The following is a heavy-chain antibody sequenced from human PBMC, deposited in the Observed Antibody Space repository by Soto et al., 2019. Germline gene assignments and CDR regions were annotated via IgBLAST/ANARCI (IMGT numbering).Heavy chain of an antibody. CDR1: GFTFISYA. V-gene: IGHV3-23*01. CDR3: AKDYGASSGWSDDAFDI. D-gene: IGHD6-19*01. Sequence: VGSLRLSGAASGFTFISYAMSCVRQAPVKGLDWVSAISGSGGSTYYADSVKGRFTISRDNSKNTLYLQMNSLRAEDTAVYYCAKDYGASSGWSDDAFDIWGQGTMVGDSS. CDR2: ISGSGGST. J-gene: IGHJ3*02.